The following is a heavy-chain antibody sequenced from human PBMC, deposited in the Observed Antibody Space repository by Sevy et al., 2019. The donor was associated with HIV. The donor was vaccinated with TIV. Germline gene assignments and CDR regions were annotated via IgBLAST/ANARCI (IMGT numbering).Heavy chain of an antibody. CDR3: VRGLQTHCDRTACPLDH. D-gene: IGHD2-21*01. J-gene: IGHJ5*02. CDR1: GFSFSGSD. V-gene: IGHV3-13*01. Sequence: GGSLRLSCAGYGFSFSGSDMHWVRQPTGKGLEWISSMGTLGDTFYADSVKGRFTISSDNAKSSLYLEMSSLRAGDTALYYCVRGLQTHCDRTACPLDHWGQGTLVTVSS. CDR2: MGTLGDT.